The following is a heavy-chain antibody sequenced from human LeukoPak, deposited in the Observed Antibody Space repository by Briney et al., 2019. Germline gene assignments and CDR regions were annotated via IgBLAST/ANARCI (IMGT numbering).Heavy chain of an antibody. CDR2: ISSSSSYI. J-gene: IGHJ5*02. V-gene: IGHV3-21*01. D-gene: IGHD6-13*01. CDR3: ARGSTAAAGQYNWFDP. Sequence: GGSLRLSCAASGFTFSSYSMNWVRQAPGRGLEWVSSISSSSSYIYYADSVKGRFTISRDNAKNSLYLQMNSLRAEDTAVYYCARGSTAAAGQYNWFDPWGQGTLATVSS. CDR1: GFTFSSYS.